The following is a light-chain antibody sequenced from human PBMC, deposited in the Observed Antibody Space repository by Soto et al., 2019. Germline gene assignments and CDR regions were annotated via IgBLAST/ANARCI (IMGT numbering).Light chain of an antibody. CDR3: QQYGSSPIT. Sequence: VLTQSPDTLSLSQGERATLSCRASQSVSSNYLAWYQQKLGQAPRLLIYDASRRATGIPDRFSGSGSGTDFTLTISRLEPEDFAVYYRQQYGSSPITFGQRTLLEV. CDR2: DAS. J-gene: IGKJ5*01. CDR1: QSVSSNY. V-gene: IGKV3-20*01.